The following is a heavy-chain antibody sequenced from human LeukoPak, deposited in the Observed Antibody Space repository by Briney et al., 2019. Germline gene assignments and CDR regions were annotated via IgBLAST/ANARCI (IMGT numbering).Heavy chain of an antibody. CDR3: ARDPPGYSSSWHAFDI. CDR1: GGSISSGSYS. CDR2: IYTSGST. V-gene: IGHV4-61*02. D-gene: IGHD6-13*01. Sequence: SQTLSLTCTVSGGSISSGSYSWSWIRQPAGKGLEWIGRIYTSGSTNYNPSLKSRVTISVDTSKNQFSLKLISVTAADTAVYYCARDPPGYSSSWHAFDIWGQGTMVTVSS. J-gene: IGHJ3*02.